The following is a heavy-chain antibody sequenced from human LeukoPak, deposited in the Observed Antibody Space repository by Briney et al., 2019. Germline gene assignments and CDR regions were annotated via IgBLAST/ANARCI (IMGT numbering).Heavy chain of an antibody. V-gene: IGHV3-23*01. CDR2: ISGSGGST. CDR1: GFTFSSYA. CDR3: AKDCSSTSCYDY. J-gene: IGHJ4*02. D-gene: IGHD2-2*01. Sequence: GGSLRLSCAASGFTFSSYAMSWVLQAPGKGLEWVSAISGSGGSTYYADSVKGRFTISRDNSKNTLYLQMNSLRAEDTAVYYCAKDCSSTSCYDYWGQGTLVTVSS.